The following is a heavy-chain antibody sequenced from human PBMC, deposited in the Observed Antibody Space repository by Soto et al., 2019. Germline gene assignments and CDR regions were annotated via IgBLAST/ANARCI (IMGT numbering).Heavy chain of an antibody. Sequence: ASVKVSCKASGGTFSNYTISWVRQAPGQGLEWMGGVIPVFGTTDYEQKFQGRVTITADGSTSTAYMKLSSLRSADTAVYYCARSSPYIVVRKPTGNQDYYGMDVWGQGTTVTVSS. V-gene: IGHV1-69*13. D-gene: IGHD2-2*01. CDR2: VIPVFGTT. J-gene: IGHJ6*02. CDR3: ARSSPYIVVRKPTGNQDYYGMDV. CDR1: GGTFSNYT.